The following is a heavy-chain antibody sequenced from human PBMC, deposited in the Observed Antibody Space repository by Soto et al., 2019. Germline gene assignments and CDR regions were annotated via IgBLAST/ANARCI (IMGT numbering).Heavy chain of an antibody. Sequence: QVRLVQSGAGVKKPGASVKVSCKSSRYTFTSDYMHWVRQAPGQGLEWMGIINASGGSTSYAQRFQGRVTMTRDTSTYTVYMELRSLRTEDTAGYYFARYCNGVVPADHLFDYWGQGTLVTVSS. CDR2: INASGGST. V-gene: IGHV1-46*01. CDR1: RYTFTSDY. J-gene: IGHJ4*03. CDR3: ARYCNGVVPADHLFDY. D-gene: IGHD2-2*01.